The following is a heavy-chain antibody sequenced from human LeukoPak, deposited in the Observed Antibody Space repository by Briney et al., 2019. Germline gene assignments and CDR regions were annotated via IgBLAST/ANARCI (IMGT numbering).Heavy chain of an antibody. CDR1: GGSISSYY. V-gene: IGHV4-4*07. CDR2: ISTIGIT. Sequence: SETLSLTCTASGGSISSYYWSWIRQPAGKGLEWIGRISTIGITNYNPSLNSRVAISIDTSKNQFSLKLSSVTAADTAVYYCARDGCGGSCFHYYYYYMDVWGKGTTVTISS. J-gene: IGHJ6*03. D-gene: IGHD2-15*01. CDR3: ARDGCGGSCFHYYYYYMDV.